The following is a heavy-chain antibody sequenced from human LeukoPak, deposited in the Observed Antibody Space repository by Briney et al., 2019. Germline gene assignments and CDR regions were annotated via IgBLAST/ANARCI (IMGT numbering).Heavy chain of an antibody. Sequence: SVKVSCKASGGTFSSYAISWVRQAPGQGLEWMGGIIPIFGTADYAQKFQGRVTITRDTSASTAYMELSSLRSEDTAVYYCARDIKAYYYDSSGYYYDWFDPWGQGTLVTVSS. CDR2: IIPIFGTA. V-gene: IGHV1-69*05. J-gene: IGHJ5*02. CDR1: GGTFSSYA. D-gene: IGHD3-22*01. CDR3: ARDIKAYYYDSSGYYYDWFDP.